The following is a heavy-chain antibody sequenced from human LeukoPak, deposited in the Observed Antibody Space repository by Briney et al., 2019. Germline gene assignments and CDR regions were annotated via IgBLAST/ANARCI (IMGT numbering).Heavy chain of an antibody. CDR3: TTTYYYDSSGYSLDY. J-gene: IGHJ4*02. Sequence: GGSLRLSCAASGFTFSNAWMSWVRQAPGKGLEWVGRIKSKTDGGTTDYAAPVKGRFTISRDDSKNTLYLQMNSLKTEDTAVYYCTTTYYYDSSGYSLDYWGQGTLVTVSP. CDR1: GFTFSNAW. V-gene: IGHV3-15*01. D-gene: IGHD3-22*01. CDR2: IKSKTDGGTT.